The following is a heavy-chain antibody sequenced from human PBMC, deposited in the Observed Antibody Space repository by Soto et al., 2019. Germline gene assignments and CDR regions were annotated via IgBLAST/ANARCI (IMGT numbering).Heavy chain of an antibody. J-gene: IGHJ6*02. D-gene: IGHD6-13*01. CDR3: ARVYSGDKQQLVRDYYYYGMDV. V-gene: IGHV1-69*13. CDR2: IIPIFGTA. Sequence: GASVKVSCKASGGTFSSYAISWVRQAPGQGLEWMGGIIPIFGTANYAQKFQGRVTITADESTSTAYMELSSLRSEDTAVYYCARVYSGDKQQLVRDYYYYGMDVWGQGTTVTVSS. CDR1: GGTFSSYA.